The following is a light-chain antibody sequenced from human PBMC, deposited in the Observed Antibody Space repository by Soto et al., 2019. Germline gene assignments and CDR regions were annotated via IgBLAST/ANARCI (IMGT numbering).Light chain of an antibody. V-gene: IGKV3D-15*01. CDR3: QQYNNWPL. CDR1: QSVSNN. Sequence: EIVLTQSPGTLSLSPGERATLSCRASQSVSNNYLAWYQQKPGQAPRLLIYGASNRATGIPDRFSGSGSGTDFTLTISSLQSEDFAVYYCQQYNNWPLFGQGTKVDI. J-gene: IGKJ2*01. CDR2: GAS.